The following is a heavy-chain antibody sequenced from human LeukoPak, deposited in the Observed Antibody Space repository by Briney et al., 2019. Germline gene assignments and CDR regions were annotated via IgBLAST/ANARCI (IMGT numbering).Heavy chain of an antibody. CDR1: GFTFSRYW. CDR2: IKQNGREK. J-gene: IGHJ4*02. CDR3: ARTYDNSGFFLRY. Sequence: PGGSLRLSCAASGFTFSRYWMSWVRQAPGKGLEWVANIKQNGREKYYVDSVKGRFTISRDNAKNSLYLQMNSLRAEDTAVYYCARTYDNSGFFLRYWGQGALVTVSS. D-gene: IGHD3-22*01. V-gene: IGHV3-7*05.